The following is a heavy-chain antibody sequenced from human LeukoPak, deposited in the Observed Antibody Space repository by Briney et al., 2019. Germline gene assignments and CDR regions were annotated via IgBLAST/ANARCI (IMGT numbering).Heavy chain of an antibody. D-gene: IGHD4-23*01. CDR1: GFTFSSYW. CDR3: ARGRPHGNDY. V-gene: IGHV3-74*01. CDR2: IASDGSST. J-gene: IGHJ4*02. Sequence: GGSLRLSCAASGFTFSSYWMNWVRQAPGKGLVWVSRIASDGSSTTYADSVKGRFSISRDNAKNTLYLQMNSLRVEDTAVYYCARGRPHGNDYWGQGNLVTVSS.